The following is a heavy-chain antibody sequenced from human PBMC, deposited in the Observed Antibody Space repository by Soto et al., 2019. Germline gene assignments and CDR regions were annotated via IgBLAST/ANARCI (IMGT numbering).Heavy chain of an antibody. D-gene: IGHD3-22*01. CDR3: AKDRYYYDSSGYYWHY. Sequence: TGGSLRLSCAASGFTFSSYAMSWVRQAPGKGLEWVSAISGSGGSTYYADSVKGRFTISRDNSKNTLYLQMNSLRAEDTAVYYCAKDRYYYDSSGYYWHYWGQGTLVTVSS. J-gene: IGHJ4*02. CDR2: ISGSGGST. V-gene: IGHV3-23*01. CDR1: GFTFSSYA.